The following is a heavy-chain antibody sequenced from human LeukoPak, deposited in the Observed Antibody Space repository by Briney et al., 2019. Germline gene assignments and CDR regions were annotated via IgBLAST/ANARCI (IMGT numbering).Heavy chain of an antibody. Sequence: GGSWRLSWAASGFPFMFFPIHWVRQVPVKGLGWVPFSSSDETYKFYADSVRGRFTISRDNSKNRLYLQMSDLRAEDTAVYFCARSVSGVWLFDYWGRGTLVTVSS. CDR3: ARSVSGVWLFDY. CDR2: SSSDETYK. J-gene: IGHJ4*02. D-gene: IGHD5/OR15-5a*01. V-gene: IGHV3-30-3*01. CDR1: GFPFMFFP.